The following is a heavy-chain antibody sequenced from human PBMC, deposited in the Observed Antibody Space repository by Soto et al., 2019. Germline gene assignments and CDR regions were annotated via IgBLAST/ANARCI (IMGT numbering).Heavy chain of an antibody. D-gene: IGHD5-12*01. Sequence: PGGSLRLSCAASGFIFSSYGMHWVRQAPGKGLEWVAVISYDGSNKYYADSVKGRFTISRDNSKNTLYLQMNSLRAEDTAVYYCAKGERWLQTAHPTLDYWGQGTLVTVSS. CDR1: GFIFSSYG. V-gene: IGHV3-30*18. J-gene: IGHJ4*02. CDR2: ISYDGSNK. CDR3: AKGERWLQTAHPTLDY.